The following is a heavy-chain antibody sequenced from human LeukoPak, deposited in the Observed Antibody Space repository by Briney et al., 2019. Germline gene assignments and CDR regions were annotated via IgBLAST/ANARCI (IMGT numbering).Heavy chain of an antibody. Sequence: GGSLRLSCAASGFTFSDYYMSWIRRAPGKGLEWVANIKEDESQRYYLGSVKGRFTISRDNTKSSVYLQMNSLRVEDTALYYCARGRAVDVWGQGTMVTVSS. V-gene: IGHV3-7*03. J-gene: IGHJ3*01. CDR2: IKEDESQR. CDR1: GFTFSDYY. CDR3: ARGRAVDV. D-gene: IGHD3-10*01.